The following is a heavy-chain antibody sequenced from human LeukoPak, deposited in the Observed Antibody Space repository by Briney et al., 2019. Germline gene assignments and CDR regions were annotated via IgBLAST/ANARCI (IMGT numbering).Heavy chain of an antibody. CDR1: GGSINSYY. D-gene: IGHD6-6*01. J-gene: IGHJ4*02. CDR2: IYYSGST. Sequence: SETLSLTCTVSGGSINSYYWSWIRQPPGKGLEWIGYIYYSGSTNYNPSLKSRVTIPVDTSKNQFSLKLSSVTAADTAVYYCAGSITARYLAYWGQGTLVTVSS. V-gene: IGHV4-59*01. CDR3: AGSITARYLAY.